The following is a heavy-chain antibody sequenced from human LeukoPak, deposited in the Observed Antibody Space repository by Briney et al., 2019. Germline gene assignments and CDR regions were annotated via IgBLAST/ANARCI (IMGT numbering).Heavy chain of an antibody. CDR2: INPNSGGT. Sequence: ASVKVSCKASGYTFTGYYMHWVRQAPGQGLEWMGWINPNSGGTNYAQKLQGRVTMTTDTSTSTAYMELRSLRSDDTAVYYCARAIGYSSSWCQSWFDPWGQGTLVTVSS. D-gene: IGHD6-13*01. CDR3: ARAIGYSSSWCQSWFDP. J-gene: IGHJ5*02. CDR1: GYTFTGYY. V-gene: IGHV1-2*02.